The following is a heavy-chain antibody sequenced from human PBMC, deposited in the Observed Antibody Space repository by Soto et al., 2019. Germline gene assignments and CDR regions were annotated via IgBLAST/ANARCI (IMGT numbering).Heavy chain of an antibody. CDR3: AKSGDVAVVGASYFDY. V-gene: IGHV3-30*18. D-gene: IGHD2-15*01. CDR1: GFTFSSYG. J-gene: IGHJ4*02. CDR2: ISYDGSNK. Sequence: QVQLVESGGGVVQPGRSLRLSCAASGFTFSSYGMHWVRQARGKGLEWVAVISYDGSNKYYADSLKGRFTISRDNSKNTQYLQMTSLRPEDTAVYYCAKSGDVAVVGASYFDYWGQGALVTVSS.